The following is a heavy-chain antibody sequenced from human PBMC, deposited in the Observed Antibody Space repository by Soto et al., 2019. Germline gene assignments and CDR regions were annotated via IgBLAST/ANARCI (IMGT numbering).Heavy chain of an antibody. CDR1: GLAFVGSG. V-gene: IGHV3-73*02. Sequence: EVQLVESGGGLVQPGGSLKLSCAASGLAFVGSGRHWVRQPAVKVLEWVGRIRSHTNNYATEYAASVKGRFIISRDDSTNTAYLQMNSLKTEDTAVYYCSRPDYGGNSGTGYYSGRGTLVTVSA. D-gene: IGHD4-17*01. CDR3: SRPDYGGNSGTGYY. CDR2: IRSHTNNYAT. J-gene: IGHJ4*02.